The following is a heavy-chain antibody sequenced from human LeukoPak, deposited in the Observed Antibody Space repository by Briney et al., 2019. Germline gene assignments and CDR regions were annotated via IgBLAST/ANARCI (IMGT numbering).Heavy chain of an antibody. D-gene: IGHD6-19*01. Sequence: GGTLRLSCAASGFTFSSYDMSWVRQAPGKGLEWVSGISGSGDSTYYADSVKGRFTISRDNSKNTLYLQMNSLRAGDTAVYYCARRSGIAVAGAFDYWGQGTLVTVSS. CDR3: ARRSGIAVAGAFDY. CDR1: GFTFSSYD. V-gene: IGHV3-23*01. J-gene: IGHJ4*02. CDR2: ISGSGDST.